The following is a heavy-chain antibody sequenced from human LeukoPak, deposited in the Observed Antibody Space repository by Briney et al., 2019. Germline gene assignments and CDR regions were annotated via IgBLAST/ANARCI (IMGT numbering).Heavy chain of an antibody. V-gene: IGHV4-59*01. CDR1: GGSISSYY. Sequence: SETLSLTCTVSGGSISSYYWSWIRRPPGKGLEWIGFIYHSGSTNYNPSLKSRVTISVDTSKNQFSLKLSSVTAADTAVYYCARGPDPYYYYGMDVWGQGTTVTVSS. J-gene: IGHJ6*02. CDR3: ARGPDPYYYYGMDV. CDR2: IYHSGST.